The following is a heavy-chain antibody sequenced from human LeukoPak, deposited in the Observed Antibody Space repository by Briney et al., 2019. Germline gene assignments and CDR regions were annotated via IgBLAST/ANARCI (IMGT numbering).Heavy chain of an antibody. V-gene: IGHV3-23*01. D-gene: IGHD2-21*02. Sequence: GGSLRLSCAASGFTYSNYAMTWVRQAPGKGLEWVSTSESGGAAYYEDSVKGRFAISRDNSKNTLFLHMNSLRAEDTAVYFCAKDLVVVTPSGILDIWGQGTRVTVSS. CDR2: SESGGAA. CDR1: GFTYSNYA. J-gene: IGHJ3*02. CDR3: AKDLVVVTPSGILDI.